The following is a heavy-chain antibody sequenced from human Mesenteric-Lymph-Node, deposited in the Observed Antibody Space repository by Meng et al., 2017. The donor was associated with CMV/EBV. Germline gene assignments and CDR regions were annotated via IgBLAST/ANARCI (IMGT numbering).Heavy chain of an antibody. D-gene: IGHD3-3*01. Sequence: GESLKISCAASGFTFSSYGMHWVRQAPGKGLEWVAFIRYDGRNKYYAESVKGRFTISRDNSKNTLYLQMNSLRAEDTAVYYCGKDLTIFAVANYYYYCVDVWGQGTTVTVSS. V-gene: IGHV3-30*02. CDR3: GKDLTIFAVANYYYYCVDV. CDR1: GFTFSSYG. CDR2: IRYDGRNK. J-gene: IGHJ6*02.